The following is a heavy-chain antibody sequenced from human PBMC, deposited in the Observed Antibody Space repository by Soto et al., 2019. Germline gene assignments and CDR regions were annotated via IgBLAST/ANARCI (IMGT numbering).Heavy chain of an antibody. Sequence: GGSLRLSCAASGFTFSSYGMHWVRQAPGKGLEWVAVIWYDGSNKYYADSVKGRFTISRDNSKNTLYLQMNSLRAEDTAVYYCARKASYVYAFDIWGQGTMVTVSS. J-gene: IGHJ3*02. D-gene: IGHD3-16*01. CDR2: IWYDGSNK. CDR1: GFTFSSYG. CDR3: ARKASYVYAFDI. V-gene: IGHV3-33*01.